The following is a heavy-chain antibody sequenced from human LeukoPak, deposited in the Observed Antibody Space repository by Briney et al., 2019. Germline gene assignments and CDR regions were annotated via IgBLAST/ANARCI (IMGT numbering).Heavy chain of an antibody. Sequence: GASVKVSCKASGYTFTGYYMHWVRQAPGQGLEWMGWINPNSGGTNYAQKFQGRVTMTRDTSISTAYMELSRLRSDDTAVYYCARDKVPYDILTGYYNWAPDAFDIWGQGTMVTVSS. CDR1: GYTFTGYY. CDR3: ARDKVPYDILTGYYNWAPDAFDI. D-gene: IGHD3-9*01. CDR2: INPNSGGT. V-gene: IGHV1-2*02. J-gene: IGHJ3*02.